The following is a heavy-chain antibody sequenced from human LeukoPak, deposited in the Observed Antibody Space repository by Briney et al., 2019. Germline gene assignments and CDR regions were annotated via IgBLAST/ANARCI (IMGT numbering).Heavy chain of an antibody. D-gene: IGHD3-10*01. CDR3: AKDSASTSGYFDY. V-gene: IGHV3-48*03. CDR2: ISRSGSSM. CDR1: GFTITSYE. J-gene: IGHJ4*02. Sequence: GGSLRLSCAASGFTITSYEMNWVRQAPGKGLEWISYISRSGSSMYYADSVKGRFTISRDSSKNSLYLQMNSLRADDTAVYYCAKDSASTSGYFDYWGQGTLVTVSS.